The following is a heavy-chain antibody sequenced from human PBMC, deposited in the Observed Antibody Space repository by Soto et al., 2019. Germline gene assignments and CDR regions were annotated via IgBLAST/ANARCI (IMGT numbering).Heavy chain of an antibody. CDR1: GYTFTSYV. CDR3: ARGSSSGYTKYYFDY. J-gene: IGHJ4*02. V-gene: IGHV1-3*01. CDR2: INAGNGNT. D-gene: IGHD3-22*01. Sequence: GASVEISCKASGYTFTSYVVHWVRQAPGQRLEWMGWINAGNGNTNYAQKLQGRVTVTTDTSTSTAYMELRSLRSDDTAVYYCARGSSSGYTKYYFDYWGQGTLVTVSS.